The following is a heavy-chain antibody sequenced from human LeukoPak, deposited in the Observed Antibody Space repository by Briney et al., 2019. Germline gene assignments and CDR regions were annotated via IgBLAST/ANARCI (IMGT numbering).Heavy chain of an antibody. CDR3: ARGPSGYHNT. CDR1: GFTFSSYE. V-gene: IGHV3-48*03. D-gene: IGHD5-12*01. J-gene: IGHJ4*02. CDR2: ISSSCSTI. Sequence: GGSLRLSCAASGFTFSSYEMNWVRQAPGKGLEWVSYISSSCSTIYYADSVKGRFTISRDNSKNTLYLQMNSLRAKDTAVYYCARGPSGYHNTGGQGTLVTVSS.